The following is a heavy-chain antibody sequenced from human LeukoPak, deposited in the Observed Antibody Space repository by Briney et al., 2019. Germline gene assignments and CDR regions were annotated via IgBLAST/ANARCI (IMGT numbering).Heavy chain of an antibody. CDR3: ARDPGLVVVAATRDAFDI. Sequence: GGSLRLSCAASGFTFSSYEMNWVRQAPGKGLEWVSYISSNGSTIYYADSVKGRFTISRDNAKNSLYLQMNSLRAEDTAVYYCARDPGLVVVAATRDAFDIWGQGTMVTVSS. D-gene: IGHD2-15*01. V-gene: IGHV3-48*03. CDR1: GFTFSSYE. J-gene: IGHJ3*02. CDR2: ISSNGSTI.